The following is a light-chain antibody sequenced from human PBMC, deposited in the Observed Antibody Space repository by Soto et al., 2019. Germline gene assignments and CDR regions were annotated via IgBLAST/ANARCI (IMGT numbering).Light chain of an antibody. J-gene: IGKJ1*01. CDR3: QQSYSIPQT. CDR1: QTISNY. V-gene: IGKV1-39*01. Sequence: DIHMTQSPSSLSASVGDRVTITCRASQTISNYLNWYQQKPGKAPKLLIYGASSLQSGVPSSFSGTGSGTDFTLTISSLQPEDFTTYYCQQSYSIPQTFGQGTKVEIK. CDR2: GAS.